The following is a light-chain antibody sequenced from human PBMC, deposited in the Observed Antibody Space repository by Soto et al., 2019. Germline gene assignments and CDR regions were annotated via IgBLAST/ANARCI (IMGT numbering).Light chain of an antibody. Sequence: QSALTQSASVSGSPGQSITISCTGTSSDVGGYNYVSWYQQHPGKAPKLMIYDVSNRPSGVSNRFSGSKSGNTASLTISGLQAEDEADYYCSPYTSSSTYVIFGGGTKLTVL. CDR3: SPYTSSSTYVI. CDR1: SSDVGGYNY. CDR2: DVS. V-gene: IGLV2-14*01. J-gene: IGLJ2*01.